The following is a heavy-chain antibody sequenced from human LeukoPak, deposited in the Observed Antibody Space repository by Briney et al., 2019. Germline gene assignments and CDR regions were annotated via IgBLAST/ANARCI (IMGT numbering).Heavy chain of an antibody. CDR3: ASNGRGFFDY. CDR2: ISWNSGSI. CDR1: GFTFDDYA. J-gene: IGHJ4*02. V-gene: IGHV3-9*01. Sequence: GRSLRLSCAASGFTFDDYAMHWVRQAPGKGLEWVSGISWNSGSIGYADSVKGRFAISRDNAKNSLYLQMNSLRAEDTALYYCASNGRGFFDYWGQGTLVTVSS. D-gene: IGHD2-8*01.